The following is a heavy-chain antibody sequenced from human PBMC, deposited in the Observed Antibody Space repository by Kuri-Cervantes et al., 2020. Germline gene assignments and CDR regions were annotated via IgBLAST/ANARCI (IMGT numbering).Heavy chain of an antibody. CDR3: ARGHIRFVDY. D-gene: IGHD3-3*01. CDR2: IYHSGST. CDR1: GGSISSGGYS. Sequence: LRLSCTVSGGSISSGGYSWSWIRQPPGKGLEWIGYIYHSGSTYYNPSLKSRVTISVDRSKNQFSLKLSSVTAADTAVYYCARGHIRFVDYWGQGTLVTVSS. J-gene: IGHJ4*02. V-gene: IGHV4-30-2*01.